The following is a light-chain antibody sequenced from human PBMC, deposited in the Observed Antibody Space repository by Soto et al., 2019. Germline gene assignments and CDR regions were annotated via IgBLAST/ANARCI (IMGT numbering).Light chain of an antibody. J-gene: IGKJ3*01. V-gene: IGKV3-20*01. CDR3: QQYGSSPLIT. Sequence: EIVLTQSPGTLSLSPGERATLSFRASQSVSSSYLAWYQQKPGKAPRLLIDGASSRATGIPDRFSGSGSGIYFTLTISRLEPADFAVYYCQQYGSSPLITFGPGTKVYSK. CDR1: QSVSSSY. CDR2: GAS.